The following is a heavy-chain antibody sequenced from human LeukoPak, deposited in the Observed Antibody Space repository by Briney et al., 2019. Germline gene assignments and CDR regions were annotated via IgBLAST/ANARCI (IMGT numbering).Heavy chain of an antibody. J-gene: IGHJ4*02. CDR1: GGPISSGGYY. V-gene: IGHV4-31*03. Sequence: EPSQTLSLTCTVSGGPISSGGYYWSWIRQHPGKGLEWIGYIYYSGSTYYNPSLKSRVTISVDTSKNQFSLKLSSVTAADTAVYYCARAPSSAYDILTGYYRAISYYFDYWGQGTLVTVSS. CDR3: ARAPSSAYDILTGYYRAISYYFDY. CDR2: IYYSGST. D-gene: IGHD3-9*01.